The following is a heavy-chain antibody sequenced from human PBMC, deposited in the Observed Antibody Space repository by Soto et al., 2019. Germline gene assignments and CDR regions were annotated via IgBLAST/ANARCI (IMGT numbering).Heavy chain of an antibody. D-gene: IGHD2-15*01. Sequence: QVQLVESGGGVVQPGRSLRLSCAASGFTFSSYAMHWVRQAPGKGLEWVAVISYDGSNKYYGDSVKGRFTISRDNSKNTLYLQMNSLMAEDTAVYYCARKGMLPRDFDIWGQGTMVTVSS. CDR2: ISYDGSNK. CDR3: ARKGMLPRDFDI. V-gene: IGHV3-30-3*01. CDR1: GFTFSSYA. J-gene: IGHJ3*02.